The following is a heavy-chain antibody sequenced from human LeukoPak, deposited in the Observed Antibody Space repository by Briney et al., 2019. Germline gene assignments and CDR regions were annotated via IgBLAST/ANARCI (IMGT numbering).Heavy chain of an antibody. CDR3: ARFPYYYYGSGSYAGTIDY. Sequence: SETLSLTCAVYGGSFSGYYWSWIRQPPGKGLEWIGEINHSGSTNYNPSLKSRVTISVDTSKNQFSLELSSVTAADTAVYYCARFPYYYYGSGSYAGTIDYWGQGTLVTVSS. CDR2: INHSGST. V-gene: IGHV4-34*01. D-gene: IGHD3-10*01. J-gene: IGHJ4*02. CDR1: GGSFSGYY.